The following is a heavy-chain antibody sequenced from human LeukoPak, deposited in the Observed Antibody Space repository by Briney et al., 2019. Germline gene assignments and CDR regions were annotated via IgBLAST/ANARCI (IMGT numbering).Heavy chain of an antibody. D-gene: IGHD3-22*01. Sequence: GGSLRLSCAASGFSFSTYAMSWVRQAPGKGLEWVSGISRSGDKTYYADSVKGRFTLSRDNAKNSLYLQMNSLRAEDTAVYYCARDPDSSGYYYYYYGMDVWGQGTTVTVSS. CDR3: ARDPDSSGYYYYYYGMDV. CDR1: GFSFSTYA. J-gene: IGHJ6*02. CDR2: ISRSGDKT. V-gene: IGHV3-23*01.